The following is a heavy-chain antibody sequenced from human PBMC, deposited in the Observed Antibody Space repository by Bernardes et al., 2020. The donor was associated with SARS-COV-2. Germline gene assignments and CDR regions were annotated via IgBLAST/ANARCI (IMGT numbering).Heavy chain of an antibody. V-gene: IGHV4-39*01. J-gene: IGHJ4*02. CDR2: IHYSGST. CDR1: GGSISSSYY. D-gene: IGHD2-8*01. CDR3: ARHSMVPEPLSCFDY. Sequence: SETLSLTCTVSGGSISSSYYWGWIRQPPGKGLEWIGTIHYSGSTDYNPSLKSRVTISVDTSKNQFSLKLSSVTAADTAVYYCARHSMVPEPLSCFDYWGQGTLVTVSS.